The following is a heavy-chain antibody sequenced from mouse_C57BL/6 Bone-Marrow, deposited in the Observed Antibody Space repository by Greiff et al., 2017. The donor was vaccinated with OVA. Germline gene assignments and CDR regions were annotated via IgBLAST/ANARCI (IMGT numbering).Heavy chain of an antibody. CDR3: ASITTSRGYAMDY. D-gene: IGHD1-1*01. Sequence: VQLKESGAELVRPGTSVKMSCKASGYTFTNYWIGWAKQRPGHGLEWIGDIYPGGGYTNYNEKFKGKATLTADKSSSTAYMQFSSLTSEDSAIYYCASITTSRGYAMDYWGQGTSVTVSS. V-gene: IGHV1-63*01. J-gene: IGHJ4*01. CDR2: IYPGGGYT. CDR1: GYTFTNYW.